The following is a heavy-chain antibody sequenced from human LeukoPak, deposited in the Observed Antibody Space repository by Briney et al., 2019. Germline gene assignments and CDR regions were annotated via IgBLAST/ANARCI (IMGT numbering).Heavy chain of an antibody. CDR3: ARSYSSSWYDEYYYYYMDV. Sequence: GASVKVSCKASGYTFTSYAMNWVRQAPGRGLEWMGWINTNTGNPTYAQGFTGRFVFSLDTSVSTAYLQISSLKAEDTAVYYCARSYSSSWYDEYYYYYMDVWGKGTTVTVSS. J-gene: IGHJ6*03. CDR2: INTNTGNP. V-gene: IGHV7-4-1*02. CDR1: GYTFTSYA. D-gene: IGHD6-13*01.